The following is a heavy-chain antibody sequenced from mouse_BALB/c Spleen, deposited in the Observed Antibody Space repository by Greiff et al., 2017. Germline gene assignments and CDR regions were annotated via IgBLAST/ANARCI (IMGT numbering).Heavy chain of an antibody. CDR1: GFTFSSYG. Sequence: EVHLVESGGDLVKPGGSLKLSCAASGFTFSSYGMSWVRQTPDKRLEWVATISSGGSYTYYPDSVKGRFTISRDNAKNTLYLQMSSLKSEDTAMYYCAREDDGYSYAMDYWGQGTSVTVSS. V-gene: IGHV5-6*01. CDR2: ISSGGSYT. D-gene: IGHD2-3*01. J-gene: IGHJ4*01. CDR3: AREDDGYSYAMDY.